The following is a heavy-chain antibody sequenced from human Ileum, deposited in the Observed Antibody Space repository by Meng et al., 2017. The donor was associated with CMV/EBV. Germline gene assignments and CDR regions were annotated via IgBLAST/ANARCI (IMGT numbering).Heavy chain of an antibody. J-gene: IGHJ4*02. Sequence: ASVKVSCKASGYTFTSYDINWVRQATAQGLEWMGWMNPNSGNTGYAQKFQGRVTMTRNTSMSTAYMELSSLRSEDTAVYYCARGLSIAAAGRLGYWGQGTLVTVSS. CDR2: MNPNSGNT. CDR1: GYTFTSYD. D-gene: IGHD6-13*01. CDR3: ARGLSIAAAGRLGY. V-gene: IGHV1-8*01.